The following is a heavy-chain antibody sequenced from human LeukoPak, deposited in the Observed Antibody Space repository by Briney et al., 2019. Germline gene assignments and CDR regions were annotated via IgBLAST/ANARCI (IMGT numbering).Heavy chain of an antibody. CDR3: ARDREYSSGWTHEGGDY. Sequence: GGSLRLSCAASGFTFSSYSMNWVRQAPGKGLEWVSSISSSSSYIYYADSVKGRFTISRDNAKNSLYLQMNSLRAEDTAVYHCARDREYSSGWTHEGGDYWGQGTLVTVSS. J-gene: IGHJ4*02. CDR2: ISSSSSYI. V-gene: IGHV3-21*01. CDR1: GFTFSSYS. D-gene: IGHD6-19*01.